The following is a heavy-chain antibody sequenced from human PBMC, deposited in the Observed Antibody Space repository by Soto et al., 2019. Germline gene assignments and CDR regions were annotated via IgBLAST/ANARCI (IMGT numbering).Heavy chain of an antibody. D-gene: IGHD1-26*01. Sequence: ASETLSLTCTVSGDSINNYWWSWIRQSAGKGLEWIGRVYTSGTTNYNTALKSRVTMSVDTSRNEFSLKLNSVTAADTAIYYCAREGRGSYYADYWGQGTLVTVSS. CDR2: VYTSGTT. CDR3: AREGRGSYYADY. J-gene: IGHJ4*02. CDR1: GDSINNYW. V-gene: IGHV4-4*07.